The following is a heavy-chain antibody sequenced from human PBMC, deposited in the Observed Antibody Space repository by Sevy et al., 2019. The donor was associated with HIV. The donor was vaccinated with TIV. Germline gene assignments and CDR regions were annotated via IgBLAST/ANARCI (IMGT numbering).Heavy chain of an antibody. CDR3: AKTIDSGGGVVPAANYYYYGMDV. Sequence: GGSLRLSCAVSGFTFSGYAMNWVRQAPGKGLEWVSAINGKGRSTHYADSVEGRFTISRDNPKNTLYLQMNSLRAEDTAVYYCAKTIDSGGGVVPAANYYYYGMDVWGQGTTVTVSS. CDR2: INGKGRST. D-gene: IGHD2-2*01. J-gene: IGHJ6*02. CDR1: GFTFSGYA. V-gene: IGHV3-23*01.